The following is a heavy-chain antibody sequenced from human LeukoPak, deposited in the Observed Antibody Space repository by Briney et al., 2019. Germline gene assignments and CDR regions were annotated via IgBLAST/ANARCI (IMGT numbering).Heavy chain of an antibody. Sequence: KTGGSLRLSCTASGFTFGDYAMSWFRQAPGKGLEWVGFIRSKAYGGTTEYAASVKGRFTISRDDSKSIAYLQMNSLKTEDTAVYYCTRERYNWNDRNNWFDPWGQGTLVTVSS. J-gene: IGHJ5*02. CDR3: TRERYNWNDRNNWFDP. CDR2: IRSKAYGGTT. CDR1: GFTFGDYA. D-gene: IGHD1-20*01. V-gene: IGHV3-49*05.